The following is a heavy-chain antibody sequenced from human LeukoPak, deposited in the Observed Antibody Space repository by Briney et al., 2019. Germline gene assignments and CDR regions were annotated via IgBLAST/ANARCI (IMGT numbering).Heavy chain of an antibody. D-gene: IGHD4-17*01. Sequence: SDTLSLTRTLCGYYLASAFYWIWARPPPGLGLEWVGGIHHSEIYYYNPSLKSRVTLSVDTSKNEVSLTLRSVTAADTAVYYCVRERGYYGDSLWGQGTVVIVSS. CDR2: IHHSEIY. J-gene: IGHJ4*02. CDR1: GYYLASAFY. V-gene: IGHV4-38-2*02. CDR3: VRERGYYGDSL.